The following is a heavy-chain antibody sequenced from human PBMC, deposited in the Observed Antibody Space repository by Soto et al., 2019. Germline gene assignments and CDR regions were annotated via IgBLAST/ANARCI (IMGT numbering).Heavy chain of an antibody. Sequence: QVQLQESGPGLLKPSETLSLTCTVSGGSITSFFWSWIRQPPGKGLEWIGHIYFSGSSNYNPSFKSRVTLSGDTSKNQYSLKLTSVTVADTAVYYCARDSYYYENGNLGPAAFDIWGQGTMVTVSS. J-gene: IGHJ3*02. CDR3: ARDSYYYENGNLGPAAFDI. CDR2: IYFSGSS. CDR1: GGSITSFF. V-gene: IGHV4-59*01. D-gene: IGHD3-22*01.